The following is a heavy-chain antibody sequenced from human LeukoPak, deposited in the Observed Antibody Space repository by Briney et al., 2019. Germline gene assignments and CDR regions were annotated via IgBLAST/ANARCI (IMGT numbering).Heavy chain of an antibody. CDR1: GFTFSSYA. V-gene: IGHV3-64*02. CDR2: ISSNGDST. CDR3: ARSAVLRRVFDAFDI. Sequence: PGGSLRLSCAVSGFTFSSYAMHWVRQAPGKGLEYVSAISSNGDSTYYADSVKGRFTISRDNSKNTLYLQMGSLKPEDMAVYYCARSAVLRRVFDAFDIWGQGTMVTVSS. D-gene: IGHD3-10*02. J-gene: IGHJ3*02.